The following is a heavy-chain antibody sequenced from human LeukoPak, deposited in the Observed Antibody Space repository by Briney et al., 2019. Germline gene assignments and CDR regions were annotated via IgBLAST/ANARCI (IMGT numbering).Heavy chain of an antibody. Sequence: SETLSLTCTVSGGSISSSSYYWGWIRQPPGKGLEWIGEINHSGSTNYNPSLKSRVTISVDTSKNQFSLKLSSVTAADTAVYYCARDRIAAGTIDYWGQGTLVTVSS. D-gene: IGHD6-13*01. J-gene: IGHJ4*02. CDR1: GGSISSSSYY. CDR2: INHSGST. CDR3: ARDRIAAGTIDY. V-gene: IGHV4-39*07.